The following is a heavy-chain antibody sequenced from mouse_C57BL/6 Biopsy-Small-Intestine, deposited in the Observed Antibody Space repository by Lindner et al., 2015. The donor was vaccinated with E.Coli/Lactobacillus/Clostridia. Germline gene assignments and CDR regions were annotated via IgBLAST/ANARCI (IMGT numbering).Heavy chain of an antibody. V-gene: IGHV1S55*01. CDR2: MSPNSGNT. D-gene: IGHD2-10*02. CDR1: GYTFTSYD. CDR3: ASPSGWYNY. Sequence: SVKVSCKASGYTFTSYDINWMRQATGQGLEWMGWMSPNSGNTGYAQKFKGRVAMTRSTSISTAYMELSSLRSDDTAVYYCASPSGWYNYWGQGTLVTVSS. J-gene: IGHJ4*01.